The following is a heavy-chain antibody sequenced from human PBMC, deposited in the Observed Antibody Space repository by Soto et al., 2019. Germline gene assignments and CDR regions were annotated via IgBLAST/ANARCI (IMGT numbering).Heavy chain of an antibody. CDR2: INPNSGGT. D-gene: IGHD6-13*01. V-gene: IGHV1-2*02. CDR1: GYTFTGYY. J-gene: IGHJ6*02. CDR3: ARERSSGWYAPPGGGDGMDV. Sequence: ASVKVSCKASGYTFTGYYMHWVRQAPGQGLEWMGWINPNSGGTNYAQKFQGRVTMTRDTSISTAYMELSRLRPDDTAVYYCARERSSGWYAPPGGGDGMDVWGQGTTVTVSS.